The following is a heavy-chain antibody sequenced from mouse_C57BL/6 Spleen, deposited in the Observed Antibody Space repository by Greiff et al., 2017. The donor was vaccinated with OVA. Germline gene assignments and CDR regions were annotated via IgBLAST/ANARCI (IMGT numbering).Heavy chain of an antibody. CDR2: INPNNGGT. V-gene: IGHV1-18*01. D-gene: IGHD1-1*01. CDR1: GYTFTDYN. Sequence: EVQLQQSGPELVKPGASVKIPCKASGYTFTDYNMDWVKQSHGKSLEWIGDINPNNGGTIYNQKFKGKATLTVDKSSSTAYMELRSLTSEDTAVYYCARSGGSSYVLHYYAMDYWGQGTSVTVSS. CDR3: ARSGGSSYVLHYYAMDY. J-gene: IGHJ4*01.